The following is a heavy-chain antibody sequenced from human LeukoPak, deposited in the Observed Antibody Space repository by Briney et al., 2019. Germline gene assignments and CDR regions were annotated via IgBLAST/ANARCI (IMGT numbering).Heavy chain of an antibody. CDR1: GGSISSSSYY. J-gene: IGHJ4*02. Sequence: SETLSLTCTVSGGSISSSSYYWGWVRQPPGKGLEWVGSIYYSGSTYYNPSLKSRATISVDTSKNQFSLKLSSVTAADTAVYYCAKDGTSYYYIYYWGQGTLVTVSS. D-gene: IGHD2/OR15-2a*01. V-gene: IGHV4-39*02. CDR2: IYYSGST. CDR3: AKDGTSYYYIYY.